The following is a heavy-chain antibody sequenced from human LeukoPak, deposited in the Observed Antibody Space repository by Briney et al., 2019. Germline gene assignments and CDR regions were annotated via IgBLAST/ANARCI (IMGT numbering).Heavy chain of an antibody. J-gene: IGHJ4*02. CDR3: AKQLGYCSDGSCYFPY. CDR2: ISNNGGYT. CDR1: GFTFSSSA. Sequence: GGSLRLSCAASGFTFSSSAMSWVRQAPGKGLEWVSVISNNGGYTYYADSVQGRFTITRDNSKSTLCLQMNSLRAEDTAVYYCAKQLGYCSDGSCYFPYWGQGTLVTVSS. D-gene: IGHD2-15*01. V-gene: IGHV3-23*01.